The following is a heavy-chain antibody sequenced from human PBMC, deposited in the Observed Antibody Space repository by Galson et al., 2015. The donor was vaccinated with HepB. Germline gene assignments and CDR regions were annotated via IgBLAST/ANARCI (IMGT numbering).Heavy chain of an antibody. D-gene: IGHD5-18*01. Sequence: TLSLTCTVSGGSISSGGYDWSWIRQHPGKGLEWIGYIYYSGSTYYNPSLKSRVTISVDTSKNQFSLKLSSVTAADTAVYYCARSGYSYGYFYWGQGTLLPVSS. J-gene: IGHJ4*02. CDR3: ARSGYSYGYFY. V-gene: IGHV4-31*03. CDR1: GGSISSGGYD. CDR2: IYYSGST.